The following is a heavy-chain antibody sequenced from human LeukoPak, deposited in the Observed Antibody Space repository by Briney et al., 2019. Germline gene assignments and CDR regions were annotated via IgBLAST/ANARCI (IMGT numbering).Heavy chain of an antibody. CDR1: GFTFSRYG. D-gene: IGHD1-14*01. V-gene: IGHV3-64D*09. CDR3: ARDPVSSDVYNGMDV. Sequence: GGSLRLSCSASGFTFSRYGMHWVRQAPGKGLEYVSAIVSNGDSTYYADSVKGRFTISRDNAKNTLYLQMSSLRPDDTAVYYCARDPVSSDVYNGMDVWGQGTTVTVSS. CDR2: IVSNGDST. J-gene: IGHJ6*02.